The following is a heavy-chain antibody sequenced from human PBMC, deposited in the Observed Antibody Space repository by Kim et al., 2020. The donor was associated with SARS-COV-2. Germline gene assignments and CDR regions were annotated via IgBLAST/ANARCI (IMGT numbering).Heavy chain of an antibody. D-gene: IGHD6-13*01. CDR2: ISSSSSYI. J-gene: IGHJ4*02. CDR3: ARDGGVYERYFDY. CDR1: GFTFSSYS. V-gene: IGHV3-21*04. Sequence: GGSLRLSCAASGFTFSSYSMNWVRQAPGKGLEWVSSISSSSSYIYYADSVKGRFTISRDNAKNSLYLQMNSLRAEDTAVYYCARDGGVYERYFDYWGQGTLVTVSS.